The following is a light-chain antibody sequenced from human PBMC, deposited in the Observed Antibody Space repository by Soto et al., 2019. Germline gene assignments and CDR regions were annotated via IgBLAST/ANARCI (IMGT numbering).Light chain of an antibody. V-gene: IGKV3-20*01. Sequence: VMTQAPATLSVSPGERATLSCRDSQSVSSSYLAWYQQKPGQAPRLLIYDASSRATGTPDRFSGGGSGTDFTLTISRLEPEDFAVYYCQQFSSYPLTFGGGTKVDIK. J-gene: IGKJ4*01. CDR3: QQFSSYPLT. CDR1: QSVSSSY. CDR2: DAS.